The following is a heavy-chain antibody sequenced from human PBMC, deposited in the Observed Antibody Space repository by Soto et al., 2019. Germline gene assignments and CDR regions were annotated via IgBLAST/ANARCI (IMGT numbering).Heavy chain of an antibody. D-gene: IGHD3-9*01. CDR2: INHSGST. V-gene: IGHV4-34*01. J-gene: IGHJ4*02. CDR3: ARTASLYYDILTGYSVTYYFDY. Sequence: SETLSLTCTVSGGSISSYYWSWIRQPPGKGLEWIGEINHSGSTNYNPSLKSRVTISVDTSKNQFSLKLSSVTAADTAVYYCARTASLYYDILTGYSVTYYFDYWGQGTLVTVSS. CDR1: GGSISSYY.